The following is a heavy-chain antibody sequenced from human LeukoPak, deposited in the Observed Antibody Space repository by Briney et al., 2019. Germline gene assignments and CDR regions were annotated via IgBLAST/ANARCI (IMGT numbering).Heavy chain of an antibody. CDR1: GFSFSNYG. V-gene: IGHV3-33*01. CDR2: IWYDGSNK. Sequence: PGGALRLSCTASGFSFSNYGFHWVRQAPGKGLDWVAVIWYDGSNKYYADSVKGRFTISRDNSKNTLYLQMDRLRAEDTAVYYCARDGSGGGWKCSDPRGQGTLVTVSS. J-gene: IGHJ5*02. CDR3: ARDGSGGGWKCSDP. D-gene: IGHD2-15*01.